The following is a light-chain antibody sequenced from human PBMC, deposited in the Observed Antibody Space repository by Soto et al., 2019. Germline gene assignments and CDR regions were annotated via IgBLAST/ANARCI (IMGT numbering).Light chain of an antibody. CDR2: AAS. J-gene: IGKJ1*01. CDR3: QQYNSYSWT. V-gene: IGKV3D-20*01. CDR1: QSVSANS. Sequence: EIVLTQSPATLSLSPGERATLSCGASQSVSANSLAWYQQKPGLAPRLLIYAASSRATGIPDRFSGSGSGTDFTLTISRLEPEDFATYYCQQYNSYSWTFGQGTKVEIK.